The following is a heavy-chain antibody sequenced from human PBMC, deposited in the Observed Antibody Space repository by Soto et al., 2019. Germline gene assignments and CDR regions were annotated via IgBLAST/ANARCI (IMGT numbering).Heavy chain of an antibody. CDR2: ISSSSSYI. CDR1: GFTFSSYS. Sequence: EVQLVESGGGLVKPGGSLRLSCAASGFTFSSYSMNWVRQAPGKGLEWVSSISSSSSYIYYADSVKGRFTISGDNAKSSLYLQMNSLGAEDTAVYYCARGVGAHGGHYYEAIYFDYWGQGTLVTVSS. D-gene: IGHD3-22*01. J-gene: IGHJ4*02. V-gene: IGHV3-21*01. CDR3: ARGVGAHGGHYYEAIYFDY.